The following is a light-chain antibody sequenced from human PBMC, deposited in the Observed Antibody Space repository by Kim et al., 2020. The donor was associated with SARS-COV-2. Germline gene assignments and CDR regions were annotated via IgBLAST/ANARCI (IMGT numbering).Light chain of an antibody. Sequence: QRVTISGTGSRSNIGAGFDGQWYQQLPGTAPRLLIFATDARPPGVPDRFSGSKSGTEASLAITGLQTEDEADYYCQSYDRGLSGGVFGGGTQLTVL. CDR1: RSNIGAGFD. CDR3: QSYDRGLSGGV. J-gene: IGLJ3*02. V-gene: IGLV1-40*01. CDR2: ATD.